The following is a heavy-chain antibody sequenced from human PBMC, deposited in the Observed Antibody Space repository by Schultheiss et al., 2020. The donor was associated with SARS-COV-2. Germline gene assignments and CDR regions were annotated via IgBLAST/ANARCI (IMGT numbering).Heavy chain of an antibody. V-gene: IGHV1-69*13. Sequence: SVKVSCKASGGTFSSYAISWVRQAPGQGLEWMGGIIPIFGTANYAQKFQGRVTITADESTSTAYMELSSLRSEDTAVYYCATGVPCGGDCYSGPYYYYGMDVWGQGTTVTVSS. D-gene: IGHD2-21*01. J-gene: IGHJ6*02. CDR2: IIPIFGTA. CDR3: ATGVPCGGDCYSGPYYYYGMDV. CDR1: GGTFSSYA.